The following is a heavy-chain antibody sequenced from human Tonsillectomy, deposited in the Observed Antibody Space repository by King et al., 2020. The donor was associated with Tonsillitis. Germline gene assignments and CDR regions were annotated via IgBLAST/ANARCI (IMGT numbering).Heavy chain of an antibody. CDR1: GFNFDDYA. D-gene: IGHD1-26*01. CDR3: VKDINDSGSYQLGGFHI. V-gene: IGHV3-9*01. Sequence: VQLVESGGGLIQPGRSLRLSCAASGFNFDDYAMHWVRQVPGKGLEWVSGISYSGCRIVYADSVKGRFTTSRDNAKNSLYLEMKSLRREDTAFYYCVKDINDSGSYQLGGFHIWGQGTMVTVSS. J-gene: IGHJ3*02. CDR2: ISYSGCRI.